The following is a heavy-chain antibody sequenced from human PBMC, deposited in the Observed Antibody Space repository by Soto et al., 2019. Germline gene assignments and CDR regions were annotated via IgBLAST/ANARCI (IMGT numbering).Heavy chain of an antibody. D-gene: IGHD3-22*01. CDR3: ARVKGSGYHNWFDP. CDR1: GYTFTSYG. Sequence: ASVKVACKASGYTFTSYGISWVRQAPGQGLEWMGWISAYNGNTNYAQKLQGRVTMTTDTSTSTAYMELRSLRSDDTAVYYCARVKGSGYHNWFDPWGQGTLVTVSS. J-gene: IGHJ5*02. CDR2: ISAYNGNT. V-gene: IGHV1-18*01.